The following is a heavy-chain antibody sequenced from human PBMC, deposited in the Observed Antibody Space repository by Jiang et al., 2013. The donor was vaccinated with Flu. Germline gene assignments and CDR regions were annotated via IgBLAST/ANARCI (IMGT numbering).Heavy chain of an antibody. CDR2: GARR. V-gene: IGHV3-49*02. Sequence: GARREYAASVRGRFTISRDDSKSVAYLQMNSLKTEDTAVYYCTRDLVRDVILIPATYFDSWGQGALVTVSS. CDR3: TRDLVRDVILIPATYFDS. J-gene: IGHJ4*02. D-gene: IGHD2-2*01.